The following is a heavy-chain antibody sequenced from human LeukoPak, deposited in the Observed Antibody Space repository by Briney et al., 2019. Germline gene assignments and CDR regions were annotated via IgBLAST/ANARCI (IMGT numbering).Heavy chain of an antibody. CDR3: AKTGSWGSSNYYFDY. Sequence: PGGSLRLSCGASGFTFSSYGMHWVRQAPGKGLEGVAFIRYDGSNKYYADSVKGRFTISRDNSKNTLYLQMNSLRAEDTALYYCAKTGSWGSSNYYFDYWGQGTLVTVSS. D-gene: IGHD2-15*01. J-gene: IGHJ4*02. V-gene: IGHV3-30*02. CDR1: GFTFSSYG. CDR2: IRYDGSNK.